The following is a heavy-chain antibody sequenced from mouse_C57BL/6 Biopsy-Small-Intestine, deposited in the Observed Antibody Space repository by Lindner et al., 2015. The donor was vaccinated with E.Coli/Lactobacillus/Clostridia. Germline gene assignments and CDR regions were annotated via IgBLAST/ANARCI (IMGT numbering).Heavy chain of an antibody. CDR1: GYALSSSW. D-gene: IGHD4-1*01. CDR3: ARGTGTWFAY. V-gene: IGHV1-82*01. CDR2: IYPGDGDT. J-gene: IGHJ3*01. Sequence: VQLQESGPELVKPGAAVKISCKASGYALSSSWMNWAKQRPGKGLEWIGRIYPGDGDTNYNGKFKAKATLTADKSSSTAYMQLSSLTSEDSAVYFCARGTGTWFAYWGQGTLVTVSA.